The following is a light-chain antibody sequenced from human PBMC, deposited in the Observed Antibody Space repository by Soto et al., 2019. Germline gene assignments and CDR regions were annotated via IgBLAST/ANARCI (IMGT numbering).Light chain of an antibody. CDR2: GAS. CDR3: QQYNNWPWT. Sequence: EIVMTQHPDTLAVSTGGRATLSCMASQSISGTLAWYQQKPGEAPRLLIYGASTRATSFPARFSGSGSGTDFTLTISSLQSEDFAVYYCQQYNNWPWTFGQGTKVDIK. J-gene: IGKJ1*01. V-gene: IGKV3-15*01. CDR1: QSISGT.